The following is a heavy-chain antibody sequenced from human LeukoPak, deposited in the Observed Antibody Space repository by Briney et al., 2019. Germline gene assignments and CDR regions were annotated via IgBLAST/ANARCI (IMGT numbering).Heavy chain of an antibody. CDR2: INHSGST. CDR3: ALCPYYDIYQH. Sequence: SSETLSLTCAVYGGSFSGYYWSWIRQPPGKGLEWIGEINHSGSTNYNPSLKSRVTISVDTSKNQFSLKLSSVTAADTAVYYCALCPYYDIYQHWGQGTLVTVSS. CDR1: GGSFSGYY. J-gene: IGHJ1*01. D-gene: IGHD3-9*01. V-gene: IGHV4-34*01.